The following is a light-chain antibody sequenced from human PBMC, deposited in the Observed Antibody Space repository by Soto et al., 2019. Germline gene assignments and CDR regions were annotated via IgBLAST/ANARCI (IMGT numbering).Light chain of an antibody. CDR1: QSISRY. CDR2: SAS. CDR3: QQSYNGPFT. J-gene: IGKJ3*01. Sequence: DIQMTQSPSSLSASVRDRVTVTCRAGQSISRYLNWYQQRPGKAPKILIYSASSLQTGVPSRFSGSGSGTDCTLTINSLQPEDFSTYYCQQSYNGPFTFGPGTKVDIK. V-gene: IGKV1-39*01.